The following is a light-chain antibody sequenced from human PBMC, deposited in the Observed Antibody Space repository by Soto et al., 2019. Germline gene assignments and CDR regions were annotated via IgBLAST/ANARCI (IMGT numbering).Light chain of an antibody. CDR1: SSDVGGYNY. CDR2: EVS. Sequence: QSALTQPASVSGSPGQSITISCTGTSSDVGGYNYVSWYQHHPGKAPKLMISEVSNRPSGVSNRFSGSKSGNTASLTISGLQAEDEAEYYCSSYTANSIPLFGGGTQLTVL. CDR3: SSYTANSIPL. J-gene: IGLJ3*02. V-gene: IGLV2-14*01.